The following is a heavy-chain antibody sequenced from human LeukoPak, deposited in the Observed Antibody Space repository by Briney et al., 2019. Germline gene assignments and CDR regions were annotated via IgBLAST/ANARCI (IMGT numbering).Heavy chain of an antibody. D-gene: IGHD2-2*02. CDR3: ARVLPLGVVVPAAIGWFDP. V-gene: IGHV1-8*01. Sequence: ASVKVSCKASGYTFTSYDIHWVRQATGQGLEWMGRMNPNRGDTDYAQKFQGRVTMTRDTSISTAYMELSSLRSEDTAVYYCARVLPLGVVVPAAIGWFDPWGQGTLVTVSS. CDR2: MNPNRGDT. J-gene: IGHJ5*02. CDR1: GYTFTSYD.